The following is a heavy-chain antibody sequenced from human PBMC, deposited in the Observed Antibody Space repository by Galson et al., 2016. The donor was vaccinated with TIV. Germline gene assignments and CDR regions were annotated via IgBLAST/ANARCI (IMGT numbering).Heavy chain of an antibody. Sequence: SLRLSCAASGFIFSNYEMNWVRQAPGKGLEWISYITSSWGPTNYAESVKGRLSISRDNTKNSLYLQMNSLGPEDTAVYYCVREAVMSFGVDVFDVWGQGTVVTVSS. V-gene: IGHV3-48*03. CDR3: VREAVMSFGVDVFDV. CDR1: GFIFSNYE. D-gene: IGHD3/OR15-3a*01. J-gene: IGHJ3*01. CDR2: ITSSWGPT.